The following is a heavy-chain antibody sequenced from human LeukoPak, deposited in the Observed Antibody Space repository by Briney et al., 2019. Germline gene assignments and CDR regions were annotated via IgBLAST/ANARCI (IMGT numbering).Heavy chain of an antibody. J-gene: IGHJ3*02. CDR1: VGSIGPDY. CDR3: ARDIHYDSSGQRSLHAFDI. D-gene: IGHD3-22*01. CDR2: IYYSGST. V-gene: IGHV4-59*12. Sequence: PSETLSLTCTVSVGSIGPDYWSCIRQPPGKGLEWIGYIYYSGSTNYNPSLKSRVTISVDTSKNQFSLKLSSVTAADTALYYCARDIHYDSSGQRSLHAFDIWGKGTMVTVST.